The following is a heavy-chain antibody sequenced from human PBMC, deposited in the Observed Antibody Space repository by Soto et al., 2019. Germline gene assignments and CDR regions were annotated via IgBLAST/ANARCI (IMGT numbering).Heavy chain of an antibody. CDR3: ARGESIGDV. D-gene: IGHD6-6*01. CDR2: ISAYNGNT. J-gene: IGHJ6*02. V-gene: IGHV1-18*01. CDR1: GYNFTSYG. Sequence: QVQLVQSGAEVKKPGASVKVSCKASGYNFTSYGISWVRQAPAQGREGMGWISAYNGNTNYAQKLQRRVTMTTDTSTRTAYMELRSLRSDYTAVYYCARGESIGDVWGQGNTVTVSS.